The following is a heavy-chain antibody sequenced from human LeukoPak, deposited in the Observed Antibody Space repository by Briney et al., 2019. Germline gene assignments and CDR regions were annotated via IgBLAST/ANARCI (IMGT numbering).Heavy chain of an antibody. CDR1: GFTFSSYA. J-gene: IGHJ3*02. CDR3: AKETASGYGAFDI. CDR2: VTGSGGST. V-gene: IGHV3-23*01. D-gene: IGHD3-22*01. Sequence: GGSLRLSCAASGFTFSSYAMSWVRQAPGKGLEWVSAVTGSGGSTHYADSVKGRFTISRDNSKNTLYLQMNRLRAGDTAVYYCAKETASGYGAFDIWGQGTMVTVSS.